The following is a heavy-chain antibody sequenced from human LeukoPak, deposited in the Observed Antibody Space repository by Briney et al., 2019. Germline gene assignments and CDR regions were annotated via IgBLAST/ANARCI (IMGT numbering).Heavy chain of an antibody. CDR3: ARDYYDSSGLPLGY. V-gene: IGHV3-48*02. CDR1: GFTFSSYS. D-gene: IGHD3-22*01. CDR2: ISSSSSTI. Sequence: GGSLRLSCAASGFTFSSYSMNWVRQAPGKGLEWVSYISSSSSTIYYADSVKGRFTISRDNTKNSLYLQMNSLRDEDTAVYYCARDYYDSSGLPLGYWGQGTLVTVSS. J-gene: IGHJ4*02.